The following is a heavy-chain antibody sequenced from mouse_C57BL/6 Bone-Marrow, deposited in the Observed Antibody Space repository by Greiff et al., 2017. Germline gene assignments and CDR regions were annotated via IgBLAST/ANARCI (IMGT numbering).Heavy chain of an antibody. CDR3: ARDDYYGRAYFDY. CDR1: GFTFSDYY. CDR2: INYDGSST. D-gene: IGHD1-1*01. V-gene: IGHV5-16*01. J-gene: IGHJ2*01. Sequence: EVQLVESEGGLVQPGSSMKISCTASGFTFSDYYMAWVRQVPEKGLEWVANINYDGSSTYYLDSLKSRFIISRDNAKNILYLQMSSLKSEDTATYYCARDDYYGRAYFDYWGQGTTLTVSS.